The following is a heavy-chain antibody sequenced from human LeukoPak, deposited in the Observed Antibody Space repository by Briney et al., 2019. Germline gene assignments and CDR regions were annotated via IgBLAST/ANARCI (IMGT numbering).Heavy chain of an antibody. Sequence: GGSLRLSCAASGFIFSSYGMHWVRQAPGKGLEWVAFIRYDGGIKYYADSVKGRFTISRDSSKNTLFLQMNSLRAEDTAVYYCARTNRYDSSGYRSLYWFFDLWGRGTLVTVSS. J-gene: IGHJ2*01. CDR3: ARTNRYDSSGYRSLYWFFDL. V-gene: IGHV3-30*02. CDR1: GFIFSSYG. D-gene: IGHD3-22*01. CDR2: IRYDGGIK.